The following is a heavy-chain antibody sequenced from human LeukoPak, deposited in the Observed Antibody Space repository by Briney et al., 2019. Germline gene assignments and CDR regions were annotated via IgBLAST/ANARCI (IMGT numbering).Heavy chain of an antibody. CDR2: LSAYNGNT. CDR1: GYTFTSYG. CDR3: ARDVPVVVPAASYYYYGMDV. D-gene: IGHD2-2*01. V-gene: IGHV1-18*01. J-gene: IGHJ6*02. Sequence: ASVKVSCKASGYTFTSYGISWVRQAPGQGLEWMGWLSAYNGNTNYAQKLQGRVTMTTDTSTSTAYMELRSLRSDDTAVYYCARDVPVVVPAASYYYYGMDVWGQGTTVTVSS.